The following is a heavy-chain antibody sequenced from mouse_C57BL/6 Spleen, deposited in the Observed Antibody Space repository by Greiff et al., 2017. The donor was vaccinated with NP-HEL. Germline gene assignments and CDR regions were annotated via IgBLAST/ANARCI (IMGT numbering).Heavy chain of an antibody. D-gene: IGHD2-3*01. J-gene: IGHJ2*01. V-gene: IGHV1-85*01. CDR2: IYPRAGST. CDR1: GYTFTSYD. CDR3: ARDDGYYLDY. Sequence: VQLQQSGPELVKPGASVKLSCKASGYTFTSYDINWVKQRPGQGLEWIGWIYPRAGSTTYNEKFKGKATLTVDTSSSTAYMELHSLTSEDSAVYFRARDDGYYLDYWGQGTTLTVSS.